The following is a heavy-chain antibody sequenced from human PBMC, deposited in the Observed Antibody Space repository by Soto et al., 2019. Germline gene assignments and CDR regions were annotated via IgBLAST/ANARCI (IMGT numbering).Heavy chain of an antibody. J-gene: IGHJ1*01. CDR1: GFTFSSYG. CDR3: ARDANDYGDNEYFQH. Sequence: GGSLRLSCAASGFTFSSYGMHWVRQAPGKGLEWVAVIWYDGSNKYYADSVKGRFTISRDNSKNTLYLQMNSLRAEDTAVYYCARDANDYGDNEYFQHWGQGTLVTVSS. D-gene: IGHD4-17*01. CDR2: IWYDGSNK. V-gene: IGHV3-33*01.